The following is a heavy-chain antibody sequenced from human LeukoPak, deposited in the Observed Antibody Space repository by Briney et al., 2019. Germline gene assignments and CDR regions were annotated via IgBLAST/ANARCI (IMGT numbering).Heavy chain of an antibody. D-gene: IGHD3-10*01. J-gene: IGHJ4*02. CDR2: ISGSGGST. CDR3: AKDMRYYGSGSYIDY. V-gene: IGHV3-23*01. CDR1: GFTFSSYA. Sequence: RGSLRLSCAASGFTFSSYAMSWVRQAPGKGLEWVSAISGSGGSTYYADSVKGRFTISRDNSKNTLYLQMNSLRAEDTAVYYCAKDMRYYGSGSYIDYWGQGTLVTVSS.